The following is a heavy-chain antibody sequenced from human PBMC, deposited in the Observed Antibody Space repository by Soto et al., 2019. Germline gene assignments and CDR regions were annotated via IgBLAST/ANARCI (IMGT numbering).Heavy chain of an antibody. J-gene: IGHJ4*02. CDR3: EGEGRVAYNFTVTGY. CDR1: GFTFSSYA. Sequence: QVQLVESGGGVVQPGRSLRLSCAASGFTFSSYAMHWVRQAPGKGLEWVAVISYDGSNKYYADSVKGRFTISRDNSKNTLYLQMNSLRAEDTAVYYCEGEGRVAYNFTVTGYCGQGTLVTVSS. V-gene: IGHV3-30-3*01. CDR2: ISYDGSNK. D-gene: IGHD4-17*01.